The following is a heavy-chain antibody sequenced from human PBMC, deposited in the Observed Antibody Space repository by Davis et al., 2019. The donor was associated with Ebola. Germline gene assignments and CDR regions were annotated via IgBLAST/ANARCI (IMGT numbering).Heavy chain of an antibody. CDR1: GYTFTDYY. CDR3: ARLGYYGSGGYGMDV. J-gene: IGHJ6*04. D-gene: IGHD3-10*01. Sequence: ASVKVSCKASGYTFTDYYMHWVRQAPGQGLEWMGRINPNSGGTNYAQKFQGRVTMTRDTSISTAYMELSRLRSDDTAVYYCARLGYYGSGGYGMDVWGKGTTVTVSS. CDR2: INPNSGGT. V-gene: IGHV1-2*06.